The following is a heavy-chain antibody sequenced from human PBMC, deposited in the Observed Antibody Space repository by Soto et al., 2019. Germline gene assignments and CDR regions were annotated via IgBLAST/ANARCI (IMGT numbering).Heavy chain of an antibody. CDR2: IKQAGSEK. Sequence: EVQLVESGGGLVQTGGSLRLSCAASGFTFSAYWMSWVRQAPGKGVEWVANIKQAGSEKYYVDSVNGRFIISRDDAKNSLFLQVNSLRVEDTAVYYCAREKRANGYFDYWGQGTLVTVSS. CDR1: GFTFSAYW. D-gene: IGHD6-25*01. V-gene: IGHV3-7*01. J-gene: IGHJ4*02. CDR3: AREKRANGYFDY.